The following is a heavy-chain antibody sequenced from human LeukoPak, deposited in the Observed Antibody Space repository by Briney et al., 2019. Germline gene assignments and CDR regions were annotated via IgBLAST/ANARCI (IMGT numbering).Heavy chain of an antibody. J-gene: IGHJ4*02. Sequence: SVKVSCKTSGGTFISYAISWVRQAPGQGLEWMGGIIPIFGTANYAQKFQGRVTITADESTSTAYMELSSLRSEDTAVYYCARSITMVRGVPSRPFFDYWGQGTLVTVSS. CDR1: GGTFISYA. CDR2: IIPIFGTA. CDR3: ARSITMVRGVPSRPFFDY. D-gene: IGHD3-10*01. V-gene: IGHV1-69*13.